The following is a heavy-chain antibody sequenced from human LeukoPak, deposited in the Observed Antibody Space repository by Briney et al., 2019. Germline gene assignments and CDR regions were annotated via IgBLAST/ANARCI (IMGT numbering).Heavy chain of an antibody. CDR3: AKNRSGSYYRFDY. CDR2: IRYDGSNK. CDR1: GFTFSSYG. D-gene: IGHD1-26*01. V-gene: IGHV3-30*02. Sequence: PGGPLRLSCAASGFTFSSYGMHWVRQAPGKGLEWVAFIRYDGSNKYYADSVKGRFTISRDNSKNTLYLQMNSLRAEDTAVYYCAKNRSGSYYRFDYWGQGTLVTVSS. J-gene: IGHJ4*02.